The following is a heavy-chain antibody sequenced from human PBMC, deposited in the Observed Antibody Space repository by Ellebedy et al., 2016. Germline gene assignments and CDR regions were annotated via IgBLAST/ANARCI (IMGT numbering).Heavy chain of an antibody. CDR2: IKNDESEK. J-gene: IGHJ4*02. V-gene: IGHV3-7*03. Sequence: GGSLRLSCAASGFTFSSYVMHWVRQAPGQGLEWVANIKNDESEKYFVDSVKGRFTISRDNAKNSVYLQMSSLRAEDTAMYYCARYGLSGTFDYWGQGTLVTVSS. CDR3: ARYGLSGTFDY. D-gene: IGHD3-10*01. CDR1: GFTFSSYV.